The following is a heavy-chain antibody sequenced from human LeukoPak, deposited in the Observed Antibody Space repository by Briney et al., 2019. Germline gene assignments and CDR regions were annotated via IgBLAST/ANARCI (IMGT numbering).Heavy chain of an antibody. D-gene: IGHD3-3*01. CDR2: ISSSGSTI. V-gene: IGHV3-11*04. Sequence: PGGSLGLSCAASGFTFSDYYMSWIRQAPGKGLEWVSYISSSGSTIYYADSVKGRFIISRDNAKNSLYLQMNSLRAEDTAVYYCAGTIFGNYYYYMDVWGKGTTVTVSS. CDR1: GFTFSDYY. CDR3: AGTIFGNYYYYMDV. J-gene: IGHJ6*03.